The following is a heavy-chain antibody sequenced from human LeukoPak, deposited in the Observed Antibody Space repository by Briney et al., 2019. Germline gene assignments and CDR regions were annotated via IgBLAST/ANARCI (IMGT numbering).Heavy chain of an antibody. D-gene: IGHD2-2*01. Sequence: PGGSLRLSCTVSGFTVSSNSMSWVRQAPGKGLEWVSAISGSGGSTYYADSVKGRFTISRDNSKNTLYLQMNSLRAEDTAVYYCAKGRRGCSSTSCYYGSDIWGQGTMVTVSS. CDR1: GFTVSSNS. CDR3: AKGRRGCSSTSCYYGSDI. J-gene: IGHJ3*02. V-gene: IGHV3-23*01. CDR2: ISGSGGST.